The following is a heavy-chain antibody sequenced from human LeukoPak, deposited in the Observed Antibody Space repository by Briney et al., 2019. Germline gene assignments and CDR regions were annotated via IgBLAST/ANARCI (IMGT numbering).Heavy chain of an antibody. V-gene: IGHV3-7*01. J-gene: IGHJ4*02. CDR2: IKQDGSEK. D-gene: IGHD3-3*01. CDR3: AREVFSVGVVLDY. CDR1: VFTFSSYW. Sequence: GGSLRLSCVASVFTFSSYWMSWVRQAPGKGLEWVANIKQDGSEKYYVDSVKGRFTISRDNAKNSLYLQMNSLRAEDTAVYYCAREVFSVGVVLDYWGQGTLVTVSS.